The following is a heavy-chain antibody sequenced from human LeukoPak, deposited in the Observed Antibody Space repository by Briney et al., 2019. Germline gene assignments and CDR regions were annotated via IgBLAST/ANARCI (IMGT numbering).Heavy chain of an antibody. J-gene: IGHJ4*02. CDR3: AKDVKLLPFAC. D-gene: IGHD4-23*01. Sequence: GGSLRLSCAAAGFTFTTYGMHWVRQAPGKGLEWVAFIQKDEIDKFYADSVKGRFTISRDNSKNTLYLQMNSLRAEDTAVYDCAKDVKLLPFACWGQGTLVTVSS. V-gene: IGHV3-30*02. CDR2: IQKDEIDK. CDR1: GFTFTTYG.